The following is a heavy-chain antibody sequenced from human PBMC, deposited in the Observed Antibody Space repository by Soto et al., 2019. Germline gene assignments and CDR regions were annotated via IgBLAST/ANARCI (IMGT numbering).Heavy chain of an antibody. V-gene: IGHV4-39*01. J-gene: IGHJ3*02. CDR1: GGSISSSSYY. D-gene: IGHD3-22*01. CDR3: ARQGEGYYYDSSGYHAFDI. CDR2: IYYSGST. Sequence: TSETLSLTCTVSGGSISSSSYYWGWIRQPPGKGLEWIGSIYYSGSTYYNPSLKSRVTISVDTSKNQFSLKLSSVTAADTAVYYCARQGEGYYYDSSGYHAFDIWGQGTMVTVSS.